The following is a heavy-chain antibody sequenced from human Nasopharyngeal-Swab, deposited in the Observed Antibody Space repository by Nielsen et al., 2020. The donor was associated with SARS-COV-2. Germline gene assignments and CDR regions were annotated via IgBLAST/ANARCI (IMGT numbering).Heavy chain of an antibody. V-gene: IGHV3-23*01. D-gene: IGHD3-22*01. Sequence: VRQMPGKGLEWVSAISGSGGSTYYADSVKGRFTISRDNSKNTLYLQMNSLRAEDTAVYYCAKAARITMIVVYDYRGQGTLVTVSS. J-gene: IGHJ4*02. CDR3: AKAARITMIVVYDY. CDR2: ISGSGGST.